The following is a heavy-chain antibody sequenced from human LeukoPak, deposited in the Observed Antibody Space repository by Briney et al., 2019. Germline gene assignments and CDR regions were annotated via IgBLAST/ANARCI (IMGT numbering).Heavy chain of an antibody. Sequence: ASVKVSCKASGNTFTSYDINWVRQATGQGLEWMGWVNPNSGNTGFAQKFQGRVSMTRNTSITTAYMELSSLRAEDTAIYWCARAFSTGYHSYDAFDMWGQGTMVTVSS. CDR2: VNPNSGNT. J-gene: IGHJ3*02. V-gene: IGHV1-8*01. D-gene: IGHD3-9*01. CDR1: GNTFTSYD. CDR3: ARAFSTGYHSYDAFDM.